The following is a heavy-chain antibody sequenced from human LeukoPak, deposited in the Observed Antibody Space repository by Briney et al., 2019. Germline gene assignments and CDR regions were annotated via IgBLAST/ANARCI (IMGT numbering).Heavy chain of an antibody. J-gene: IGHJ6*02. CDR3: ARVALTYYYGMDV. CDR1: GGSISSYY. CDR2: IYYSGST. V-gene: IGHV4-59*01. D-gene: IGHD3-9*01. Sequence: SETLSLTCTVSGGSISSYYWSWIRQPPGRGLEWIGYIYYSGSTNYNPSLKSRVTISVDTSKNQFSLKLSSVTAADTAVYYCARVALTYYYGMDVWGQGTTVTVSS.